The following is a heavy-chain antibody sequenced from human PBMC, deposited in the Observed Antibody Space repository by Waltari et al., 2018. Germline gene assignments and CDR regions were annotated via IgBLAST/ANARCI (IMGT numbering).Heavy chain of an antibody. CDR1: GGPFSNYA. V-gene: IGHV1-69*01. Sequence: QVQLVQSGAEVKKPGSSVKVSCKASGGPFSNYALPWVRQAPGQGLEWMGGIIPVFRSAHYAQNFLDRVTITADESTSTAYMELMGLTSDDTAVYYCARPRTTVGTGLWNDGLQIWGQGTLVTVSS. CDR3: ARPRTTVGTGLWNDGLQI. J-gene: IGHJ3*02. D-gene: IGHD1-1*01. CDR2: IIPVFRSA.